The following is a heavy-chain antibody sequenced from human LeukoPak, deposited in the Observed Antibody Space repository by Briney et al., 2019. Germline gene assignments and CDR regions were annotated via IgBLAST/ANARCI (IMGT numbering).Heavy chain of an antibody. CDR3: ARHEGGRDYYDSSGYYHSPFDY. V-gene: IGHV4-59*08. J-gene: IGHJ4*02. D-gene: IGHD3-22*01. CDR1: GDSISNSY. Sequence: SETLSLTCNVSGDSISNSYWSWLRQPPGKGLEWIGYIYYSGSTNYNPSLKSRVTISVDTSKNQFSLKLSSVTAADTAVYYCARHEGGRDYYDSSGYYHSPFDYWGQGTLVTVSS. CDR2: IYYSGST.